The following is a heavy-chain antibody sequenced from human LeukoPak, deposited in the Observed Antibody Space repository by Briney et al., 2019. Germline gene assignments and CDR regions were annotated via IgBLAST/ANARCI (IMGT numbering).Heavy chain of an antibody. CDR2: ISYDGSNK. V-gene: IGHV3-30-3*01. CDR1: GFTFSSYA. J-gene: IGHJ3*02. Sequence: GGSLRLSCAASGFTFSSYAMHWVRQAPGKGLEWVAVISYDGSNKYYADSVKGRFTISRDNSKNTLYLQMNSLRAEDTAVYYCASTGMLSHAFDIWGQGTMVTVSS. CDR3: ASTGMLSHAFDI. D-gene: IGHD2-8*01.